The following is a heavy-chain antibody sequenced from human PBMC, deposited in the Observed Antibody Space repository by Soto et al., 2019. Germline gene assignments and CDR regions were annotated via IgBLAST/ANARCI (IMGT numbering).Heavy chain of an antibody. Sequence: KVSCKASGDTFTTYDINWVRQATGHGLEWMGWINPNSGNIGYAQRFQGRVTMTRDTAIRTAYMEVSSLRSDDTAVYYCARGRASGSYYPLDYWGQGTLVTVSS. V-gene: IGHV1-8*01. J-gene: IGHJ4*02. CDR3: ARGRASGSYYPLDY. CDR2: INPNSGNI. D-gene: IGHD3-10*01. CDR1: GDTFTTYD.